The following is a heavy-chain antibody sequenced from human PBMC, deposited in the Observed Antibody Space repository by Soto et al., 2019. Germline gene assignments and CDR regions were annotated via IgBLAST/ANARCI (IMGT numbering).Heavy chain of an antibody. V-gene: IGHV4-34*01. CDR1: GGSFSGYY. D-gene: IGHD4-17*01. Sequence: QVQLQQWGAGLLKPSETLSLTCAVYGGSFSGYYWSWIRQPPGKGLEWIGEINHSGSTNYNPSLKSRVTISVDPSKNQFSLKLSSVTAADTAVYYWASAAAYGDYGYWGQGTLVTVSS. CDR3: ASAAAYGDYGY. CDR2: INHSGST. J-gene: IGHJ4*02.